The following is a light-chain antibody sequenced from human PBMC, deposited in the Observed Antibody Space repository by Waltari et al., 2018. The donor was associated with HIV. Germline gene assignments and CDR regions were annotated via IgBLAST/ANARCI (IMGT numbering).Light chain of an antibody. V-gene: IGKV1-16*02. Sequence: DIQLTQSPSSLSASVGDRVTITXRXSQXXAKSLAWLQQRPGKAPQSLIYAASSLQSGVTSKFSGSGXGXDFTLTITSLQPEDFATYYCQQYNSYPLTFGGGTKVEIK. CDR1: QXXAKS. J-gene: IGKJ4*01. CDR3: QQYNSYPLT. CDR2: AAS.